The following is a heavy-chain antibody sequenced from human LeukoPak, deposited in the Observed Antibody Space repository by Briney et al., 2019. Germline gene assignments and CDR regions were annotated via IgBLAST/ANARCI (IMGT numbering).Heavy chain of an antibody. Sequence: GSLRLSCAASGFTFSSYSMNWVRQAPGKGLEWIGEINHSGSTNYNPSLKSRVTISVDTSKNQFSLKLSSVTAADTAVYYCAIGTSYYYYYGMDVWGQGTTVTVSS. CDR1: GFTFSSYS. CDR3: AIGTSYYYYYGMDV. CDR2: INHSGST. J-gene: IGHJ6*02. V-gene: IGHV4-34*08. D-gene: IGHD1-26*01.